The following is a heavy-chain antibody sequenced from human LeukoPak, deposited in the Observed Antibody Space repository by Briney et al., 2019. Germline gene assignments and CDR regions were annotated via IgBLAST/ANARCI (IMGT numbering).Heavy chain of an antibody. V-gene: IGHV3-48*03. CDR2: ISSSGSTI. Sequence: PGGSLRLSCAASGFTFSSYEMNWVRQAPGKGLEWVSYISSSGSTIYYADSVKGRFTISRDNAKNSLYLQMNSLRAEDTAVYYCVTDLIYYGSGTGYYYGMDVWGQGTLVTVSS. CDR3: VTDLIYYGSGTGYYYGMDV. CDR1: GFTFSSYE. D-gene: IGHD3-10*01. J-gene: IGHJ6*02.